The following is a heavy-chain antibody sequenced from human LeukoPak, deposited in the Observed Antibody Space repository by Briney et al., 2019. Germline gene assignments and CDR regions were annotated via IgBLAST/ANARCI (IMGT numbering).Heavy chain of an antibody. V-gene: IGHV3-33*01. CDR3: ARDPYNIVVVPAAIRHYYDMDV. J-gene: IGHJ6*02. CDR1: GFTFSSYG. D-gene: IGHD2-2*01. Sequence: GGSLRLSCAASGFTFSSYGMHWVRQAPGKGLEWVAVIWYDGSNKYYADSVKGRFTISRDNSKNTLYLQMNSLRAEDTAVYYCARDPYNIVVVPAAIRHYYDMDVWGQGTTVTVSS. CDR2: IWYDGSNK.